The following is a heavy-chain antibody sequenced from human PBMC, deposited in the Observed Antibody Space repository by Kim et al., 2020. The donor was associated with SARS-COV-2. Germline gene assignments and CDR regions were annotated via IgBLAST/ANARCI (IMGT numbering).Heavy chain of an antibody. D-gene: IGHD2-2*01. CDR3: GIVVVPDYYYYGMDV. J-gene: IGHJ6*02. Sequence: SVKVSCKASGGTFSSYAISWVRQAPGQGLEWMGGIIPIFGTANYAQKFQGRVTITADESTSTAYMELSSLRSEDTAVYYCGIVVVPDYYYYGMDVWGQGTTVTVSS. V-gene: IGHV1-69*13. CDR2: IIPIFGTA. CDR1: GGTFSSYA.